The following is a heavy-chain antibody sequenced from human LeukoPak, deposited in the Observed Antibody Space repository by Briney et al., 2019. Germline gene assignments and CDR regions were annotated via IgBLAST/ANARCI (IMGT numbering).Heavy chain of an antibody. CDR2: ISGSGGST. D-gene: IGHD5-18*01. CDR3: AKGGHTYGDY. J-gene: IGHJ4*02. CDR1: GFTFSSYA. V-gene: IGHV3-23*01. Sequence: GGSLRLSCAASGFTFSSYAMSWVRQAPGKGPEWVSAISGSGGSTYYADSVKGRFTISRDNSKSTLYLQMNSLRADDTALYYCAKGGHTYGDYWGQGTLVTVSS.